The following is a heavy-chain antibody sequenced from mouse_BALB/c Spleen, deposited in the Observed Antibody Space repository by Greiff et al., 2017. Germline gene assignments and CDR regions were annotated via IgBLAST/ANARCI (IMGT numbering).Heavy chain of an antibody. CDR2: IDPENGDT. D-gene: IGHD1-1*01. Sequence: VQLQQSGAELVRSGASVKLSCTASGFNIKDYYMHWVKQRPEQGLEWIGWIDPENGDTEYAPKFQGKATMTADTSSNTAYLQLSSLTSEDTAVYYCKALPSYYYGSSYDWYFDVWGAGTTVTVSS. V-gene: IGHV14-4*02. J-gene: IGHJ1*01. CDR3: KALPSYYYGSSYDWYFDV. CDR1: GFNIKDYY.